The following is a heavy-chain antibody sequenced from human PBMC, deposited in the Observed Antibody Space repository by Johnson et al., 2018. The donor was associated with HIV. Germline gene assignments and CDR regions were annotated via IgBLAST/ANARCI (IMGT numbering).Heavy chain of an antibody. J-gene: IGHJ3*02. Sequence: VQLVESGGGVVQPGGSLRLSCAASGFTFSDYYMSWIRQAPGKGLEWVAVISYDGSDKYYADSVKGRFTISRDSSKNTLYLQMNSLRAEDTAVYYCARALGLEVCAFDIWGQGTMVTVSS. D-gene: IGHD2-8*01. CDR3: ARALGLEVCAFDI. CDR2: ISYDGSDK. CDR1: GFTFSDYY. V-gene: IGHV3-30*03.